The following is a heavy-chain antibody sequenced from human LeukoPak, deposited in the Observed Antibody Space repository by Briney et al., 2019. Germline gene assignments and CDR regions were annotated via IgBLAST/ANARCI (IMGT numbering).Heavy chain of an antibody. CDR1: GFTFSNYG. Sequence: GRSLRLSCAASGFTFSNYGMHWVRQAPGKGLEWVAVIWYDGSNKHFADSVKGRFTISGDNSKNTLYLQMDSLRVEDTAVYYCARGPLEGGYYFDYWGQGTLVTVSS. CDR3: ARGPLEGGYYFDY. D-gene: IGHD3-16*01. J-gene: IGHJ4*02. CDR2: IWYDGSNK. V-gene: IGHV3-33*01.